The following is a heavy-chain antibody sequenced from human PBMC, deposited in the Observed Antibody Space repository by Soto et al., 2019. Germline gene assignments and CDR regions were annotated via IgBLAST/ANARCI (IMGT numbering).Heavy chain of an antibody. CDR1: GGTFSSYA. J-gene: IGHJ5*02. D-gene: IGHD5-12*01. V-gene: IGHV1-69*06. CDR2: IIPIFGTA. CDR3: AREGDSGWLQLGWFDP. Sequence: QVQLVQSGAEVKKPGSSVKVSCKASGGTFSSYAISWVRQAPGQGLEWMGGIIPIFGTANYAQQFQGRVTITAYKSTSTAYMELSSLRSEDTAVYYCAREGDSGWLQLGWFDPWGQGTLVTVS.